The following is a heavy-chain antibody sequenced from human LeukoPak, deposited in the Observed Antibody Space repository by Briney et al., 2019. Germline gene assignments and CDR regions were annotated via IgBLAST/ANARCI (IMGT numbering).Heavy chain of an antibody. Sequence: GGSLRLSCAASGFTFSSYSMNWVRQAPGKGLEWVSSISSSSSYIYYADSVKGRFTISRDNSKNTLYLQMNSLRAEDTAVYYCAKPGSSWYGTQEAFDIWGQGTMVTVSS. D-gene: IGHD6-13*01. CDR3: AKPGSSWYGTQEAFDI. CDR1: GFTFSSYS. V-gene: IGHV3-21*04. CDR2: ISSSSSYI. J-gene: IGHJ3*02.